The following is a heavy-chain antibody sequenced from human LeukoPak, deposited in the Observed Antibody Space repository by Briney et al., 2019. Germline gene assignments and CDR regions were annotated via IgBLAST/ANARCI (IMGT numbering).Heavy chain of an antibody. D-gene: IGHD3-10*02. CDR3: AELGITMIGGV. CDR1: GLTFSNYG. J-gene: IGHJ6*04. CDR2: IRYDGSIK. V-gene: IGHV3-30*02. Sequence: TGGSLRLSCAASGLTFSNYGVHWVRQAPGKGLEWVAFIRYDGSIKYYADSVKGRFTISRDNAKNSLYLQMNSLRAEDTAVYYCAELGITMIGGVWGKGTTVTISS.